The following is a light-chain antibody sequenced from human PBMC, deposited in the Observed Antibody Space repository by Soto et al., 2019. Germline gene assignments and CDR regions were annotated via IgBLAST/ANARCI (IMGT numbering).Light chain of an antibody. J-gene: IGKJ4*01. CDR2: GAS. Sequence: LTNTRSALPLSAEESTTLSCPASQSVSSSYLAWYQQKPGQAPRLLIYGASSRATGIPDRFSGGGSGTDCTLSIIRLDPEEFAMYFCQQDGYLVNCGGGTKVDIK. CDR3: QQDGYLVN. V-gene: IGKV3-20*01. CDR1: QSVSSSY.